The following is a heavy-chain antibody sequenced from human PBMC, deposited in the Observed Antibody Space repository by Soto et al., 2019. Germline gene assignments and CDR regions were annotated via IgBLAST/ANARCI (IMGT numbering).Heavy chain of an antibody. D-gene: IGHD6-19*01. CDR1: GFTVSSNY. J-gene: IGHJ6*02. Sequence: GGSLRLSCAASGFTVSSNYMSWVRQAPGKGLEWVSVIYSGGSTYCADSVKGRFTISRDNSKNTLYLQMNSLRAEDTAVYYCASGWDAVDYYYYGMDVWGQGTTVTVSS. CDR2: IYSGGST. CDR3: ASGWDAVDYYYYGMDV. V-gene: IGHV3-53*01.